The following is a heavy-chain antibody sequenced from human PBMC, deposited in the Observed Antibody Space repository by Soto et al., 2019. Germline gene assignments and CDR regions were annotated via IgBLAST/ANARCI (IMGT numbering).Heavy chain of an antibody. D-gene: IGHD6-13*01. V-gene: IGHV3-74*01. Sequence: EVQLVESGGGLVQPGGSLRLSCAASGFTLSSYWMHWVRQAPGKGLVWVSRLNSDGSSTSYADSVRGRFTISRDNAKNTLYLQMKSLRAEDTAVYYCTRGSHGTSWAIKAHDHWGWGTLVTVSS. J-gene: IGHJ5*02. CDR3: TRGSHGTSWAIKAHDH. CDR2: LNSDGSST. CDR1: GFTLSSYW.